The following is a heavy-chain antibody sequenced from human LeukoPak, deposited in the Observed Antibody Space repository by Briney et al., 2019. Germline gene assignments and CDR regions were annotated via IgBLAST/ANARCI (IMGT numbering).Heavy chain of an antibody. CDR3: AREVGIAVASPKYGMDV. V-gene: IGHV3-66*01. CDR2: IYSGGST. CDR1: GFTFSTYA. Sequence: GGSLRLSCATSGFTFSTYAMSWVRQAPGKGLEWVSVIYSGGSTYYADSVKGRFTISRDNSKNTLYLQMNSLRAEDTAVYYCAREVGIAVASPKYGMDVWGQGTTVTVSS. D-gene: IGHD6-19*01. J-gene: IGHJ6*02.